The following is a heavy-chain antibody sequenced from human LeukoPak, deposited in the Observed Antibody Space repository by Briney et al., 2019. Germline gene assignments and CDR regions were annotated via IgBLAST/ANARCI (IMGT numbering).Heavy chain of an antibody. CDR2: ISDGGRAT. D-gene: IGHD3-10*02. CDR1: GYRFSPYW. Sequence: AGGSLRLSCAASGYRFSPYWMSWVRQTPGKGLEWVASISDGGRATYYGDSVRGRFTISRDDARNSLFLQMNGPRADDTAVYYCTRENYVPDSWGQGTLVTVSS. J-gene: IGHJ5*02. V-gene: IGHV3-7*03. CDR3: TRENYVPDS.